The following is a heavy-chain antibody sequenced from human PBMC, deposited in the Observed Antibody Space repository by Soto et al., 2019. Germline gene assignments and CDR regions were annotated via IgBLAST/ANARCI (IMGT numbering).Heavy chain of an antibody. CDR3: ARLMGAHGGHFDY. Sequence: QVQLVESGGGVVQPGRSLRLSCAASGFTFSSNGMHWVRQAPGKGLEWVAVIWYDGSNKYYSDSVKGRFTISRDNSKNTLYLQMNSLRAEDTAVYYCARLMGAHGGHFDYWGQGTLVTVSS. CDR2: IWYDGSNK. D-gene: IGHD1-26*01. CDR1: GFTFSSNG. V-gene: IGHV3-33*01. J-gene: IGHJ4*02.